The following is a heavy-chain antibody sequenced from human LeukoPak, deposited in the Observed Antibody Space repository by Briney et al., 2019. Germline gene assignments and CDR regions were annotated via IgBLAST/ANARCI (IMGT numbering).Heavy chain of an antibody. V-gene: IGHV3-30-3*01. CDR3: ARDLYESSGYSGY. Sequence: GGSLRLSCAASGFTFSSYAMHWVRQAPGKGLEWVAVISYDGSNKYYADSVKGRFTISRDNSKNTLYLQMNSLRAEDTAVYYCARDLYESSGYSGYWGQGTLVTVSS. CDR2: ISYDGSNK. J-gene: IGHJ4*02. CDR1: GFTFSSYA. D-gene: IGHD3-22*01.